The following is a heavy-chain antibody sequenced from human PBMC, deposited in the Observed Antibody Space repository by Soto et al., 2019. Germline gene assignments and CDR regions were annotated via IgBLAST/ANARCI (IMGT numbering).Heavy chain of an antibody. CDR2: IYHSGST. CDR1: GYSITNGYY. D-gene: IGHD3-22*01. J-gene: IGHJ4*02. Sequence: SETLSLTCAVSGYSITNGYYWGRIRQPPGQGLERIGTIYHSGSTYYNPSLKTRVTISVDTSKNQFSLKLTTLTAADTAVYYCARGPIFYYASSGYGGSYLDYWGQESRLTVSS. V-gene: IGHV4-38-2*01. CDR3: ARGPIFYYASSGYGGSYLDY.